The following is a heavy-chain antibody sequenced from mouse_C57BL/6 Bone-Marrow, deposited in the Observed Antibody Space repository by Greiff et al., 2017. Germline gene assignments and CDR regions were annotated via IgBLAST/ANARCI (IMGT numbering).Heavy chain of an antibody. CDR1: GYTFTSYW. D-gene: IGHD1-1*01. J-gene: IGHJ2*01. V-gene: IGHV1-64*01. CDR3: ASRFFTTVVEGY. CDR2: IHPNSGRT. Sequence: QVQLQQPGAELVKPGASVKLSCKASGYTFTSYWMHWVKQRPGQGLEWIGMIHPNSGRTNYNEKFKSKATLPVDKSSSTAYMQLSSLTSEDSAVYDCASRFFTTVVEGYWGQGTTLTVSS.